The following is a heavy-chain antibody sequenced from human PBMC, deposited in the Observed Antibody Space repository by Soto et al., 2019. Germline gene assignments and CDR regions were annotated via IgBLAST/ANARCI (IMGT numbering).Heavy chain of an antibody. D-gene: IGHD3-9*01. Sequence: QLQLQESGPGLVKPSETLSLTCTVSGGSISSSSYYWGWIRQPPGKGLEWIGSIYYSGSTYYNPSLQSRVTISVDTSKNQFSLKLSSVTAADTAVYYCARQYYDILTGYIDYWGQGTLVTVSS. V-gene: IGHV4-39*01. CDR1: GGSISSSSYY. CDR3: ARQYYDILTGYIDY. J-gene: IGHJ4*02. CDR2: IYYSGST.